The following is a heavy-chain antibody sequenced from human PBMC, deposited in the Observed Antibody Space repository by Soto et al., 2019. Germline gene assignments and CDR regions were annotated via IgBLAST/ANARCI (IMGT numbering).Heavy chain of an antibody. D-gene: IGHD3-10*01. CDR1: GFTFSSYA. CDR2: ISGSGGST. J-gene: IGHJ3*02. V-gene: IGHV3-23*01. Sequence: EVQLLESGGGLVQPGGSLRLSCAASGFTFSSYAMSWVRQAPGKGLEWVSAISGSGGSTYYADSVKGRFTISRDNSKNTLYLQMNSLRAEDTAVYYCAKGWYYYGSGSQTDDAFDIWGQGTMATVSS. CDR3: AKGWYYYGSGSQTDDAFDI.